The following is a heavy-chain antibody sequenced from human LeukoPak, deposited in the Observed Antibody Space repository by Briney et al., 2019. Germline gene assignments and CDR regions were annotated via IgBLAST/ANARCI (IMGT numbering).Heavy chain of an antibody. CDR3: ARGNGYTTPWFDP. D-gene: IGHD5-24*01. J-gene: IGHJ5*02. CDR1: GYTFTGYY. CDR2: INPNSGGT. Sequence: ASVKVSCKASGYTFTGYYMHWVRQAPGQGLEWMGRINPNSGGTNYAQKFQGRVTMTRDTSISTAYMELSRLRSDDTAVYYCARGNGYTTPWFDPWGQGTLVTVSS. V-gene: IGHV1-2*06.